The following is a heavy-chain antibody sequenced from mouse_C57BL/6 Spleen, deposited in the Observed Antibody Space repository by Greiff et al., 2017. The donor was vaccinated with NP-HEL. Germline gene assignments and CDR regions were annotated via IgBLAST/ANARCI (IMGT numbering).Heavy chain of an antibody. V-gene: IGHV1-20*01. Sequence: VQLQQSGPELVKPGDSVKISCKASGYSFTGYFMNCVMQSHGKSLEWIGRINPYNGDTFYNQKFKGKATLTVDKSSSTAHMELRSLTSEDSAVYYCASSYDYDEPWFAYWGQGTLVTVSA. J-gene: IGHJ3*01. D-gene: IGHD2-4*01. CDR3: ASSYDYDEPWFAY. CDR2: INPYNGDT. CDR1: GYSFTGYF.